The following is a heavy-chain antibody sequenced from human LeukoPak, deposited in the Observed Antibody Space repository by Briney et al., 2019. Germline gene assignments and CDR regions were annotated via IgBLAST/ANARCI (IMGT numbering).Heavy chain of an antibody. CDR3: ARGRRGSGSYLDYYYYMDV. CDR2: INHSGST. V-gene: IGHV4-38-2*01. Sequence: SETLSLTCAVSGYSISSGYYWGWIRQPPGKGLEWIGEINHSGSTNYNPSLKSRVTISVDTSKNQFSLKLSSVTAADTAVYYCARGRRGSGSYLDYYYYMDVWGKGTTVTVSS. D-gene: IGHD3-10*01. CDR1: GYSISSGYY. J-gene: IGHJ6*03.